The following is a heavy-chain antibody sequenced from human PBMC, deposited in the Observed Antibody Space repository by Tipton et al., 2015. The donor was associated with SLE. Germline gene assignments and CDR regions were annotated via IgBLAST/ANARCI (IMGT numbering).Heavy chain of an antibody. CDR3: ARGNYDFDY. J-gene: IGHJ4*02. V-gene: IGHV4-38-2*02. Sequence: TLSLTCTVSGYSISSGYYWGWIRQPPGKGLEWIGSIYHSGSTYYNPSLKSRVTISVDTSKNQFSLKLSSVTAADTAVYYCARGNYDFDYWGQGTLVTVSS. D-gene: IGHD3-16*01. CDR1: GYSISSGYY. CDR2: IYHSGST.